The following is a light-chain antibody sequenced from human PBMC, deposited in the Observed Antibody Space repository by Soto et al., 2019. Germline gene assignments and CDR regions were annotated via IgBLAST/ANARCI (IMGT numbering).Light chain of an antibody. Sequence: VLTQSPGTLSLSPGQRATLSCRASQSVGSSNLAWYQQPPGQAPRLLIYGVSTRATGVPARFSGSGSGTEFTLTISSLQSEDFAVYYCQHYDSWPLSFGGGTRLEV. CDR1: QSVGSSN. J-gene: IGKJ5*01. V-gene: IGKV3-15*01. CDR3: QHYDSWPLS. CDR2: GVS.